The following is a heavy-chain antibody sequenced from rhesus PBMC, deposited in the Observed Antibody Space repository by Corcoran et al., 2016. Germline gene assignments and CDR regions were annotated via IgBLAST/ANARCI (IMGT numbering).Heavy chain of an antibody. J-gene: IGHJ4*01. CDR2: ISSSGNT. Sequence: QVQLQESGPGLGKPSETLSLTCAVAGGCFSRSSYYWSWICRGPRKGREWLGYISSSGNTSYNPSLKSRVTISRDTSKHQFSLKLSSVTAADTAVYYCARDRYCTSTTCYEGGFDYWGQGVLVTVSS. CDR1: GGCFSRSSYY. V-gene: IGHV4-122*02. D-gene: IGHD2-2*01. CDR3: ARDRYCTSTTCYEGGFDY.